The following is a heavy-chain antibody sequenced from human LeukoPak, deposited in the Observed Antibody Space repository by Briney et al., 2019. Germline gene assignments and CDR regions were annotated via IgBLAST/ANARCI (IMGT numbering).Heavy chain of an antibody. V-gene: IGHV4-34*01. D-gene: IGHD6-25*01. J-gene: IGHJ6*03. CDR3: ARPPKQRGYYYMDV. CDR1: GGSFSGYY. CDR2: INHSGST. Sequence: SETLSLTCAVYGGSFSGYYWSWIRQPPGKGLEWIGEINHSGSTNYNPSLKSRVTISVDTSKNQFSPKLSSVTAADTAVYYCARPPKQRGYYYMDVWGKGTTVTVSS.